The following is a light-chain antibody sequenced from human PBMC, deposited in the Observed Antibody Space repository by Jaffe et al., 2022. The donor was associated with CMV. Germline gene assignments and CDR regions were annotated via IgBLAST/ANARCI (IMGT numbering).Light chain of an antibody. CDR2: DAS. J-gene: IGKJ2*01. CDR1: QIITIY. CDR3: QQGDT. Sequence: DVQMTQSPSSLSASVGDRITITCRASQIITIYLNWYQQKPGNAPRVLIYDASRRQPGVPSRFSGSGSGTNFTLTISNLQPEDFATYFCQQGDTFGQGTKLEIK. V-gene: IGKV1-39*01.